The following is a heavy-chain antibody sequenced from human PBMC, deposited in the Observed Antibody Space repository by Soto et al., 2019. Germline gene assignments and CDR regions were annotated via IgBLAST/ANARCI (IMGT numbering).Heavy chain of an antibody. CDR3: ARGEWLLHGMDV. Sequence: QVQLVQSGAEVKKPGASVKVSCKASGYTFTSYAMHWVRQAPGQRLEWMGWINAGNGNTKYSQKFQGRVTITRDTSASTAYMELSSLRSEDTAVYYCARGEWLLHGMDVWGQGTTVTVSS. V-gene: IGHV1-3*01. J-gene: IGHJ6*02. CDR2: INAGNGNT. CDR1: GYTFTSYA. D-gene: IGHD5-12*01.